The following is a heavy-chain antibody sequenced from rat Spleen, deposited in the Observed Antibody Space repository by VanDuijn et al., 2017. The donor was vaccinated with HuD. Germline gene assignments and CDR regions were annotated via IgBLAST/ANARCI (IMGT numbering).Heavy chain of an antibody. Sequence: EVQLVESGGGLVQPGRSLKLSCAASGFTFSSFAMAWVRQAPKKGLEWVATITSGGSNTYYPDSVKGRFTISRDNAKSTLYLQMDRLRSEDTATYYCAKDRGYSGDAYWYFDFWGPGTMVTVSS. V-gene: IGHV5-25*01. J-gene: IGHJ1*01. CDR3: AKDRGYSGDAYWYFDF. D-gene: IGHD1-1*01. CDR1: GFTFSSFA. CDR2: ITSGGSNT.